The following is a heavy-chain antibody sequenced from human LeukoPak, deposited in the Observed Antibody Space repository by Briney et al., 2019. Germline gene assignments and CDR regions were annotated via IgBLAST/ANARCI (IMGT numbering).Heavy chain of an antibody. CDR2: INPSGGST. D-gene: IGHD3-3*01. Sequence: ASVKVSCKTTGYSFTTYGISWVRQAPGQGLEWMGIINPSGGSTSYAQKFQGRVTMTRDMSTSTVYMELSSLRSEGTAVYYCARDLRVRSYYYFDYWGQGTLVTVSS. CDR3: ARDLRVRSYYYFDY. J-gene: IGHJ4*02. CDR1: GYSFTTYG. V-gene: IGHV1-46*01.